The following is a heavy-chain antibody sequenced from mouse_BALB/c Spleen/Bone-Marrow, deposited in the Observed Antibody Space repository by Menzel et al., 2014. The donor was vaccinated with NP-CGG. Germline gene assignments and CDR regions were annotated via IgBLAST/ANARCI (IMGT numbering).Heavy chain of an antibody. D-gene: IGHD1-1*01. CDR3: ARLIYGSSYIVDF. V-gene: IGHV1S81*02. CDR1: GYTFTSYW. Sequence: QVQLQQSGTVLARPGASVKMSCKASGYTFTSYWMHWVKQRPGQGLEWIGEINPSNGRTNYNEKFKSMATLTVDKSSSTAYMQLSSLTSEDSAVFYCARLIYGSSYIVDFWGQGTSVTVSS. CDR2: INPSNGRT. J-gene: IGHJ4*01.